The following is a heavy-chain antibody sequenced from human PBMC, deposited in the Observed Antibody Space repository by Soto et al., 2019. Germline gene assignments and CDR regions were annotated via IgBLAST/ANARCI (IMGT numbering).Heavy chain of an antibody. D-gene: IGHD5-18*01. J-gene: IGHJ4*02. V-gene: IGHV1-69*01. Sequence: QVQLVQSGSEVKKPGSSVKVSCKASGGSFSSNPISWVRQAPGQGLEWMAGIIPIFATVHYAQKFQGRVTITADESTITAYMALTSLRSEDTAVYCCARGGRGYSSAPRYYFDYWGQGTLVTVSS. CDR1: GGSFSSNP. CDR3: ARGGRGYSSAPRYYFDY. CDR2: IIPIFATV.